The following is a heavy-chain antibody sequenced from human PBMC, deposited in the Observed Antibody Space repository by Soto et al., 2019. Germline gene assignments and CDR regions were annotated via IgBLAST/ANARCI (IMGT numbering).Heavy chain of an antibody. Sequence: VQLVESGGGVVQPGRSLRLSCAASGFTFSSYGMHWVRQAPGKGLEWVAVIWYDGSNKYYADSVKGRFTISRDNSKNTLYLQMNSLRAEDTAVYDCARDLGGEGSWYLILPPINYYYYGMDVWGQGTTVTVSS. CDR3: ARDLGGEGSWYLILPPINYYYYGMDV. D-gene: IGHD6-13*01. CDR2: IWYDGSNK. J-gene: IGHJ6*02. CDR1: GFTFSSYG. V-gene: IGHV3-33*01.